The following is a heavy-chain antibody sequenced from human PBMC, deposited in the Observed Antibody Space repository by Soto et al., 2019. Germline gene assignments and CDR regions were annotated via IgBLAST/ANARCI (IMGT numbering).Heavy chain of an antibody. CDR3: ARASGIWFGRSGYYFDY. CDR2: INHSGST. V-gene: IGHV4-34*01. D-gene: IGHD3-10*01. CDR1: GGSFSGYY. J-gene: IGHJ4*02. Sequence: QVQLQQWGAGLLKPSETLSLTCAVYGGSFSGYYWSWIRQPPGKGLEWIGEINHSGSTNYNPSLRSRVTISVDTAKNQFSLKLSSVTAADTAMYYCARASGIWFGRSGYYFDYWGQGTLVTVSS.